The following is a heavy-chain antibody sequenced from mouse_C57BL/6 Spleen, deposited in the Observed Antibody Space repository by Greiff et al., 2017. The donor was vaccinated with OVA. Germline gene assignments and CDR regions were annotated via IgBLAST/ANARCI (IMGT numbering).Heavy chain of an antibody. D-gene: IGHD2-4*01. V-gene: IGHV1-22*01. CDR2: INPNNGGT. CDR3: ARSGGVYYDSDFDY. CDR1: GYTFTDYN. J-gene: IGHJ2*01. Sequence: VQLQQSGPELVKPGASVKMSCKASGYTFTDYNMHWVKQSPGKSLEWIGYINPNNGGTSYNQKFKGKATLTVNKSSSTAYMELRSLTSEDSAVYYCARSGGVYYDSDFDYWGQGTTLTVSS.